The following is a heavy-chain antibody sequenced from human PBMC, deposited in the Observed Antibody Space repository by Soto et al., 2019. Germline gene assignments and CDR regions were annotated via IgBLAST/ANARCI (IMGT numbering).Heavy chain of an antibody. V-gene: IGHV1-69*13. D-gene: IGHD6-13*01. CDR2: IIPIFGTA. CDR3: ASSRAAAENNWFDP. Sequence: SVKVSCKASGGTFSSYAISWVRQAPGQGLEWMGGIIPIFGTANYAQKFQGRVTITADESTSTAYMELSSLRSEDTAVYYCASSRAAAENNWFDPWGQGTLVTVSS. CDR1: GGTFSSYA. J-gene: IGHJ5*02.